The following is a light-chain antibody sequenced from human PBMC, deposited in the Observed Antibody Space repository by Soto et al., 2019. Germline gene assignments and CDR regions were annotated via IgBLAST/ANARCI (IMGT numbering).Light chain of an antibody. CDR1: QSISTY. V-gene: IGKV1-39*01. CDR3: QQSYSTLALT. CDR2: AAS. J-gene: IGKJ4*01. Sequence: DIQMTQSPSSLSASVGDRVTITCRASQSISTYLNWYQQKPGKAPKLLIYAASSLQSGVPSRFXGSRSGTDFTLTISSLQPEDFATYYCQQSYSTLALTFGGGTKVEIK.